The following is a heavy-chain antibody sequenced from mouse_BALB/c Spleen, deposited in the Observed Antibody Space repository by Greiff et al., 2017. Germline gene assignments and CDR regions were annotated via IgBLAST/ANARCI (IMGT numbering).Heavy chain of an antibody. CDR3: ARVVGEYDAMDY. J-gene: IGHJ4*01. CDR2: ISSGSSTI. V-gene: IGHV5-17*02. D-gene: IGHD2-4*01. Sequence: EVQLQESGGGLVQPGGSRKLSCAASGFTFSSFGMHWVRQAPEKGLEWVAYISSGSSTIYYADTVKGRFTISRDNPKNTLFLQMTSLRSEDTAMYYCARVVGEYDAMDYWGQGTSVTVSA. CDR1: GFTFSSFG.